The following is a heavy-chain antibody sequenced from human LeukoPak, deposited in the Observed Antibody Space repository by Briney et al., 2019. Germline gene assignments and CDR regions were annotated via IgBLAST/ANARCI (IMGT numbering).Heavy chain of an antibody. J-gene: IGHJ4*02. Sequence: GGSLRLSCAASGFTSSSYSMNWVRQAPGKGLEWVSYISSSSSTIYYADSVKGRFTISRDNAKNSLYLQMNSLRAEDTAVYYCARGPYSSSWYGGYWGQGTLVTVSS. CDR3: ARGPYSSSWYGGY. D-gene: IGHD6-13*01. CDR2: ISSSSSTI. V-gene: IGHV3-48*01. CDR1: GFTSSSYS.